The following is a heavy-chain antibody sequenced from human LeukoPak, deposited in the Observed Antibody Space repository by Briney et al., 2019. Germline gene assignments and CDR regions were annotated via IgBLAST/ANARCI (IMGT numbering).Heavy chain of an antibody. V-gene: IGHV3-48*03. Sequence: GGSLRLSCAASGFTFSSCDMNWVRQAPGKGLEWVSYISSSGSTIHYADSVKGRFTISRDNAKNSLYLQMNSLRAEDTAVYYCARDRGLDTYYYDSSGYYYWYFDLWGRGTLVTVSS. J-gene: IGHJ2*01. D-gene: IGHD3-22*01. CDR1: GFTFSSCD. CDR2: ISSSGSTI. CDR3: ARDRGLDTYYYDSSGYYYWYFDL.